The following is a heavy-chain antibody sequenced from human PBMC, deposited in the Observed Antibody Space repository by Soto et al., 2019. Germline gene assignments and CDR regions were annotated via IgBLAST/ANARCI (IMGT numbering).Heavy chain of an antibody. V-gene: IGHV1-69*01. J-gene: IGHJ6*02. CDR1: GGTFSSYA. D-gene: IGHD5-12*01. CDR3: ARDLGPHGYSGYDYSGGMDV. CDR2: IIPIFGTA. Sequence: QVQLVQSGAEVKKPGSSVKVSCKASGGTFSSYAISWVRQAPGQGLEWMGGIIPIFGTANYAQKFQGRVTITADESTSTAYMELSSLRSEDTAVYYCARDLGPHGYSGYDYSGGMDVWGQGTTVTVSS.